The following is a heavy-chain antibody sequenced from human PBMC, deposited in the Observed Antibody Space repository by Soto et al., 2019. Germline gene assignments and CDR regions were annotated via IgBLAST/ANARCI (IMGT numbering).Heavy chain of an antibody. Sequence: EVQLVESGGGLVQPGGSLRLSCAASGFTVSSNYMSWVRQAPGKGLEWVSVIYSGGSTYYADSVKGRFTISRDNSNNTLYLQMNSLRAEDTAVYYCARVSQEYCSSTSCSSSFDYWGQGTLVTVSS. J-gene: IGHJ4*02. V-gene: IGHV3-66*01. CDR3: ARVSQEYCSSTSCSSSFDY. CDR1: GFTVSSNY. D-gene: IGHD2-2*01. CDR2: IYSGGST.